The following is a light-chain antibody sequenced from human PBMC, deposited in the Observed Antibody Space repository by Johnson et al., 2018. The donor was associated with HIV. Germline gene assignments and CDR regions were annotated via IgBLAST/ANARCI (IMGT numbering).Light chain of an antibody. CDR1: SSNIGNNY. Sequence: QPVLTQPPSVSAAPGQKVTISCSGSSSNIGNNYVSRYQQLPGTAPKLLIYENNKRPSGIPDRFSGSKSGTSATLGITGLQTGDEADYYCGTWDSSLRGVFGTGTKVTVL. V-gene: IGLV1-51*02. CDR3: GTWDSSLRGV. J-gene: IGLJ1*01. CDR2: ENN.